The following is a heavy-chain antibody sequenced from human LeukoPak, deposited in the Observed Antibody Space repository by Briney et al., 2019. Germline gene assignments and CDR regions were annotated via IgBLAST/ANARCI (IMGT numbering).Heavy chain of an antibody. J-gene: IGHJ4*02. CDR1: GGSISSYY. CDR2: IYYSGST. V-gene: IGHV4-59*01. D-gene: IGHD3-22*01. CDR3: ARAYYDSSVLFDY. Sequence: PSETLSLTCTVSGGSISSYYWSWIRQPPGKGLEWIGYIYYSGSTNYNPSLKSRVTISVDTSKNQFSLKPSSVTAADTAVYYCARAYYDSSVLFDYWGQGTLITVSS.